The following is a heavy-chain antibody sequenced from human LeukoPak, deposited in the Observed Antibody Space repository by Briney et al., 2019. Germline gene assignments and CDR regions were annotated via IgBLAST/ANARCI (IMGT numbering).Heavy chain of an antibody. CDR1: GGSISSSSYY. CDR2: IYYSGST. CDR3: AREDSGNSDDSLDI. Sequence: SETLSLTCTVPGGSISSSSYYWGWIRQPPGKGLEWIGSIYYSGSTYYNPSLKSRVTISVDTSKNQFSLKLSSVTAADTAVYYCAREDSGNSDDSLDIWGQGTMVTVSS. V-gene: IGHV4-39*02. D-gene: IGHD4-23*01. J-gene: IGHJ3*02.